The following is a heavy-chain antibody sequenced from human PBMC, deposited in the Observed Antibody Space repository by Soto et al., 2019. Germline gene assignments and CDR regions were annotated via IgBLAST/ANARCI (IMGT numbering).Heavy chain of an antibody. Sequence: PGGSLRLSCAASGFTFSNFWMSWVRQAPGKGLEWVANIKQDGSEEYYVDSLKGRFTISRDNAKNSLYLQMDSLRAEDTAVYYCARTNSGSYFERDYWGQGTLVTVSS. CDR1: GFTFSNFW. J-gene: IGHJ4*02. D-gene: IGHD1-26*01. CDR3: ARTNSGSYFERDY. CDR2: IKQDGSEE. V-gene: IGHV3-7*01.